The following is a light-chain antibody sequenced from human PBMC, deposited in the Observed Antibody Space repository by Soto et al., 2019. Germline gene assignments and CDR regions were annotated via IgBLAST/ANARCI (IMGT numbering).Light chain of an antibody. V-gene: IGKV4-1*01. Sequence: DIVMTQSPDSLAVSLGERATINCKSSRNILYSPTNRDYLAWYQQKPGQPPKLLIYWASTRESGVPDRFSGSGSGTDFTLTISSLQAEDVAVYYCQQRSNWPRTFGGGTKVEIK. J-gene: IGKJ4*01. CDR1: RNILYSPTNRDY. CDR2: WAS. CDR3: QQRSNWPRT.